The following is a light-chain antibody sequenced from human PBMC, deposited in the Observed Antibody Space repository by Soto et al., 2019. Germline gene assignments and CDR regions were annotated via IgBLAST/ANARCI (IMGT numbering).Light chain of an antibody. CDR2: DVT. J-gene: IGLJ1*01. CDR3: SSYTSNTTPYV. CDR1: SSDVGAYNY. Sequence: QSALTQPASVSGSPGQSIAISCTGTSSDVGAYNYVSWYQQHPGKVPKLVIYDVTNRPSGVSDRFSGSKSGNTASLTISGLQAEDEADYYCSSYTSNTTPYVFATGTKVTVL. V-gene: IGLV2-14*01.